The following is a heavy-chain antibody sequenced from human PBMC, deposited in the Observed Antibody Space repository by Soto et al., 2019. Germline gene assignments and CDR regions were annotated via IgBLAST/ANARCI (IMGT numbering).Heavy chain of an antibody. CDR2: IYYSGST. CDR3: ARLPLRIFLIVVDRPDLYDL. CDR1: GGSTSSRGYY. V-gene: IGHV4-30-4*08. Sequence: SETLSLTCTVSGGSTSSRGYYWGWIRQPPGKGLEWIGYIYYSGSTYYNPSLKSRVTISVDTSKNQFSLKLSSVTAADTAVYYCARLPLRIFLIVVDRPDLYDL. D-gene: IGHD3-22*01. J-gene: IGHJ2*01.